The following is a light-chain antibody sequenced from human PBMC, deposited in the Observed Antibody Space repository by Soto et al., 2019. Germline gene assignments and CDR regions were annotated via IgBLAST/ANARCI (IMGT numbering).Light chain of an antibody. CDR2: DAS. CDR3: KQYDNLPLT. J-gene: IGKJ4*01. Sequence: EIVMTQSPATLSVSPGERATLSCRASQSVSSRLAWYQQKPGQAPRLLIYDASTRATGIPARFSGSGSGTECTLPISSRQSEDFEGYYCKQYDNLPLTFGGGAKVDIK. CDR1: QSVSSR. V-gene: IGKV3-15*01.